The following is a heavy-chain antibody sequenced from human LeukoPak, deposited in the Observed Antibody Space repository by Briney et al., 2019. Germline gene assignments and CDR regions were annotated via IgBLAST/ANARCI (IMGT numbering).Heavy chain of an antibody. CDR2: ISSSSSYI. J-gene: IGHJ4*02. Sequence: GGSLRLSCAASGFTFSSYSMNWVRQAPGKGLEWVSSISSSSSYIYYADSVKGRFTISRDDAKNSLYLQMNSLRAEDTAVYYCARLHPQTVFDFRSGYYDYWGQGTLVTVSS. V-gene: IGHV3-21*01. D-gene: IGHD3-3*01. CDR1: GFTFSSYS. CDR3: ARLHPQTVFDFRSGYYDY.